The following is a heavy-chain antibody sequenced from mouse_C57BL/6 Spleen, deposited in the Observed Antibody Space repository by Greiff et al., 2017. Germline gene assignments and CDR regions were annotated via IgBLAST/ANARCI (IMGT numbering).Heavy chain of an antibody. Sequence: QVQLKQPGAELVKPGASVKLSCKASGYTFTSYWMHWVKQRPGRGLEWIGRIDPNSGGTKYNEKFKSKATLTVDKPSSTAYMQLSSLTSEDSAVYYCARGGGNYGVFYFDYWGQGTTLTVSS. CDR1: GYTFTSYW. D-gene: IGHD2-1*01. CDR2: IDPNSGGT. J-gene: IGHJ2*01. V-gene: IGHV1-72*01. CDR3: ARGGGNYGVFYFDY.